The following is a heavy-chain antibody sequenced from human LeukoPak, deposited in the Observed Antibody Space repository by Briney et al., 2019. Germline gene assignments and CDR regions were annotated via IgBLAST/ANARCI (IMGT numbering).Heavy chain of an antibody. Sequence: PGGSLRLSCAASGFTFSSYAMSWVRQAPGKGLEWVSAISGSGGSTYYADSVKGRFTISRNNSKNTRYLQMNSLRAEDTAVYYCAKGAVAGIRPLYYFDYWGQGTLFTVSS. J-gene: IGHJ4*02. CDR3: AKGAVAGIRPLYYFDY. CDR2: ISGSGGST. V-gene: IGHV3-23*01. CDR1: GFTFSSYA. D-gene: IGHD6-19*01.